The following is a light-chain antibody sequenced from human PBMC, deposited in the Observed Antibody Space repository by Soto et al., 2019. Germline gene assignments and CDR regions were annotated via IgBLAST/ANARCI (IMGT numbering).Light chain of an antibody. CDR1: SSDVGGYNS. CDR2: EVS. CDR3: SSYTSTSSYV. J-gene: IGLJ1*01. V-gene: IGLV2-14*03. Sequence: QSVLTQPPSVSGAPGQRVTVSCTGTSSDVGGYNSVSWYQQHPGKPPKLIIYEVSNRPSGASDRFSGSKSGNTASLTISGLQAEDEADYYCSSYTSTSSYVFATGTKVTVL.